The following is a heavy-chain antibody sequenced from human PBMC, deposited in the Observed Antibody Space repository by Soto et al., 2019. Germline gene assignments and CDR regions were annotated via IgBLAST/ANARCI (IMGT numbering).Heavy chain of an antibody. CDR3: ARGKVWDDILTGYYPYYYYDGMDV. J-gene: IGHJ6*02. D-gene: IGHD3-9*01. CDR1: GDSVSSNSAA. V-gene: IGHV6-1*01. Sequence: QVQLQQSGPGLVKPSQTLSLTCAISGDSVSSNSAAWNWVRQSPSRGLEWLGRTYYRSKWYNDYAVSVKSRITINPDTSKNQCSLQLNSVTPEDTAVYYCARGKVWDDILTGYYPYYYYDGMDVWGQGTTVTVSS. CDR2: TYYRSKWYN.